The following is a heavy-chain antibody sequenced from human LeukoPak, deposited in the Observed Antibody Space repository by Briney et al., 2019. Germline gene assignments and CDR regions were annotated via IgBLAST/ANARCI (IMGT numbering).Heavy chain of an antibody. CDR3: ARDPATYYYGSGSYGAFDI. J-gene: IGHJ3*02. CDR2: ISSSSSYI. CDR1: GFTFSSYS. V-gene: IGHV3-21*01. Sequence: GGSLRLSCAASGFTFSSYSMTWVRQAPGKGLEWVSSISSSSSYIYYADSVKGRFTISRDNAKNSLYLQMNSLRAEDTAVYYCARDPATYYYGSGSYGAFDIWGQGTMVTVSS. D-gene: IGHD3-10*01.